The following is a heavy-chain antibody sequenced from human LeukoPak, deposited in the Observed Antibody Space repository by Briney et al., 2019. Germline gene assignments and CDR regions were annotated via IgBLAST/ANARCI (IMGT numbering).Heavy chain of an antibody. CDR3: ARARPYDSSAFDY. D-gene: IGHD3-22*01. Sequence: SETLSLTWTVSGGSISSGSYYWSWIRQPAGKGLEWIGRIYTSGSTNYNPSLKSRVTISVDTSKNQFSLKLSSVTAADTAVYYCARARPYDSSAFDYWGQGTLVTVSS. J-gene: IGHJ4*02. CDR2: IYTSGST. CDR1: GGSISSGSYY. V-gene: IGHV4-61*02.